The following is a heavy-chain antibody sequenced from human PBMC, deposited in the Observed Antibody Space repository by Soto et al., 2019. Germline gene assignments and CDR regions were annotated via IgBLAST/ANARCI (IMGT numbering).Heavy chain of an antibody. V-gene: IGHV1-2*02. Sequence: ASVKVSCKASGYTITSHYMHWVRQAPGQGLEWMGWVNPNSGGTNYAQKFQGRVTMTRDTSISTAYMQLSRLRSDDTAVYYCARKYMVCNDASHLAVTVYYHYGMSVWGQGTTVTVSS. CDR3: ARKYMVCNDASHLAVTVYYHYGMSV. D-gene: IGHD6-19*01. J-gene: IGHJ6*02. CDR1: GYTITSHY. CDR2: VNPNSGGT.